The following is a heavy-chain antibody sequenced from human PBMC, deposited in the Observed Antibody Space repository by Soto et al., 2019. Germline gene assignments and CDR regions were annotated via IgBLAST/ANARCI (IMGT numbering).Heavy chain of an antibody. CDR1: GGSISSGDYY. V-gene: IGHV4-30-4*01. CDR3: ARVGDPYDI. CDR2: IYHSGST. J-gene: IGHJ6*02. D-gene: IGHD3-9*01. Sequence: LSLTCTVSGGSISSGDYYWSWIRQPPGKGLEWIGYIYHSGSTYYNPSLKSRLTMSVDTSKNQFSLKLTSVTAADTAVYYCARVGDPYDIWGQGTTVTVS.